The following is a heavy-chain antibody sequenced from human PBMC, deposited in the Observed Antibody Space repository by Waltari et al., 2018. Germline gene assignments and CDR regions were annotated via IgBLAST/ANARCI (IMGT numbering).Heavy chain of an antibody. CDR1: GDSVSRNRAA. V-gene: IGHV6-1*01. Sequence: QVQLQQSGPGLVKPSQTLSLTCAISGDSVSRNRAAWNSIRQSPSRGLEWLGRTYYRSKWYNDYAVSVKSRITINPDTSKNQVSLQLNSVTPEDTAVYYCARAWALGMGTFDPWGQGTLVTVSS. D-gene: IGHD1-1*01. J-gene: IGHJ5*02. CDR2: TYYRSKWYN. CDR3: ARAWALGMGTFDP.